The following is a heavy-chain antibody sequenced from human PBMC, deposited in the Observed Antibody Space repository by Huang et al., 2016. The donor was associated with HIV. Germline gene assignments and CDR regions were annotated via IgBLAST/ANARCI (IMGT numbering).Heavy chain of an antibody. CDR1: GDSLSGFF. V-gene: IGHV4-34*01. Sequence: QVRLDQWGAGLLKPSETLTLTCAVYGDSLSGFFWSWIRQSPVRGLEWIGEITQIGRTNYNPSLKSRVTIAIDTSKKQFSLKLKSVTADDTSTYYCARGRGTSWSFFDTWGQGSFVTVSS. D-gene: IGHD2-2*01. CDR3: ARGRGTSWSFFDT. CDR2: ITQIGRT. J-gene: IGHJ5*02.